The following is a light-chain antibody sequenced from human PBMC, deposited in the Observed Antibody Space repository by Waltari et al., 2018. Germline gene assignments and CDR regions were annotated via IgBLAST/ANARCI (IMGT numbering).Light chain of an antibody. CDR1: QSISKY. CDR3: QKYGTLPAT. V-gene: IGKV3-20*01. CDR2: DAA. J-gene: IGKJ1*01. Sequence: SCMASQSISKYLAWYQQKPGQAPRLLIYDAASRATGIPDRFGGSGSGTDFSLTISRLEPEDSAVYYCQKYGTLPATFGQGTKVEIK.